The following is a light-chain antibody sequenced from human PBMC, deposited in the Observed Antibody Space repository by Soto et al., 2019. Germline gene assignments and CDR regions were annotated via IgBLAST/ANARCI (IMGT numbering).Light chain of an antibody. Sequence: QSVLTQPPSASGTPGQRVTISCSGSSSNIGSNFVYWYQQFPGTAPKLLIYSNNQRPSGVPDRFSGSKSGTSASLAISGLRSEDEADYYCAASDDSLSGVVFGGGTKVTVL. J-gene: IGLJ2*01. CDR2: SNN. CDR3: AASDDSLSGVV. CDR1: SSNIGSNF. V-gene: IGLV1-47*02.